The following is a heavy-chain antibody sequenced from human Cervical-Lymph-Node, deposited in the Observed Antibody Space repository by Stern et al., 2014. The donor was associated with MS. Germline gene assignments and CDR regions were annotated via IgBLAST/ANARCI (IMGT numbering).Heavy chain of an antibody. CDR1: GGSIDRNNYY. V-gene: IGHV4-31*03. CDR2: IYYSGST. D-gene: IGHD3-22*01. Sequence: QVQLQESGPGLVKPSQTLSLTCTVSGGSIDRNNYYWSWIRQHPGKGLEWIGYIYYSGSTYYNPSLKSRVTISMDTPKNQFSLRLSSVTAADTAVYYCARDQELYTYYYDSSGHKILDYYGMDVWGQGTTVTVSS. J-gene: IGHJ6*02. CDR3: ARDQELYTYYYDSSGHKILDYYGMDV.